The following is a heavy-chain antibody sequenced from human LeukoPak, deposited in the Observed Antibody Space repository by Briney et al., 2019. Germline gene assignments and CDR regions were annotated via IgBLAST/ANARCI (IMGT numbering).Heavy chain of an antibody. CDR3: ARHHGYSSSSHYFDY. J-gene: IGHJ4*02. D-gene: IGHD6-6*01. Sequence: SETLSLTCAVSGYSISSGYYWGWIRQPPGKGLERIGSIYHSESTYYNPSLKSRVTISVDTSKNQFSLKLSSVTAADTAVYYCARHHGYSSSSHYFDYWGQGTLVTVSS. CDR1: GYSISSGYY. CDR2: IYHSEST. V-gene: IGHV4-38-2*01.